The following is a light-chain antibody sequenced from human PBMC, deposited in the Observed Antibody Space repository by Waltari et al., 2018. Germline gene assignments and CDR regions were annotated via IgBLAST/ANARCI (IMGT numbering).Light chain of an antibody. V-gene: IGLV3-25*03. Sequence: SYELTQPPSVSVSPGQTARITCSGDALPNKYGYWYQQKSGQAPVLVIYNDNKRPSGIPDRFSGSSSGTTATLTIAGVQAEDEADYYCQSADSRGTLYVFGPGTKVTVL. J-gene: IGLJ1*01. CDR2: NDN. CDR3: QSADSRGTLYV. CDR1: ALPNKY.